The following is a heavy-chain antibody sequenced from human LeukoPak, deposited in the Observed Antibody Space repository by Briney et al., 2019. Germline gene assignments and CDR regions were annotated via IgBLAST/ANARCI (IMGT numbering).Heavy chain of an antibody. CDR1: GGSIINYY. Sequence: PSETLSLTCTVSGGSIINYYWSWIRQPPGKGLEWIGFIYYSGSTNYNPSLRSRVTISADTSKNQFSLKLSSVTAADTAVYYCARHWGDSPNHSDDLYAFDIWGQGTMVTVSS. J-gene: IGHJ3*02. CDR2: IYYSGST. CDR3: ARHWGDSPNHSDDLYAFDI. V-gene: IGHV4-59*08. D-gene: IGHD1-14*01.